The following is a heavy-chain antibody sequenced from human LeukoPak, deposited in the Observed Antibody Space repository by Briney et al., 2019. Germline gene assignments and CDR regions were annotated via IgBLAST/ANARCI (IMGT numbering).Heavy chain of an antibody. Sequence: SETLSLTCIVPGGSISSSSYSWAWIRQSPGKGLEWIGTFSSGGSAYYNPSLTSRVSISKDTSDNQFSLRLYSVTAADTAVYYCAREQTGTMYDVWGQGTQVTVSS. V-gene: IGHV4-39*07. J-gene: IGHJ4*02. D-gene: IGHD1-7*01. CDR2: FSSGGSA. CDR1: GGSISSSSYS. CDR3: AREQTGTMYDV.